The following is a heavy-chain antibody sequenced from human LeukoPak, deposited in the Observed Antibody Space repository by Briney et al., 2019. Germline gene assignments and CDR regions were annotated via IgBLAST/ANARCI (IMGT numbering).Heavy chain of an antibody. D-gene: IGHD3-3*01. J-gene: IGHJ3*02. V-gene: IGHV6-1*01. Sequence: SQTLSLTCAISGDSVSSNSAAWNWTRQSPSRGLEWLGRTYYRSKWYNDYAVSVKGRITINPDTSKNQFSLQLNSVTPEDTAVYYCARDGTMRSGPAFDIWGQGTMVTVSS. CDR2: TYYRSKWYN. CDR1: GDSVSSNSAA. CDR3: ARDGTMRSGPAFDI.